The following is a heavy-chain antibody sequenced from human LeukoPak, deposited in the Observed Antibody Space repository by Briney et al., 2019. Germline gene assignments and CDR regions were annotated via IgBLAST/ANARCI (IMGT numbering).Heavy chain of an antibody. D-gene: IGHD4-17*01. CDR2: ISSRSMYI. J-gene: IGHJ4*02. CDR3: AIDYGDYVRGFDY. CDR1: GFLFRIYS. V-gene: IGHV3-21*01. Sequence: GGSLRLSCAASGFLFRIYSMNWVRQVPGKGLEWVSAISSRSMYIFYVDSVKGRFTISRDNAKNSVYLQMNSLRAEDTAVYYCAIDYGDYVRGFDYCGQGTLVTVSS.